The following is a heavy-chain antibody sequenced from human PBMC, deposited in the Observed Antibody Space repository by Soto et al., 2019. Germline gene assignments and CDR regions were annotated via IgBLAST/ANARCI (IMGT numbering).Heavy chain of an antibody. V-gene: IGHV1-18*01. J-gene: IGHJ5*02. CDR3: ARELLAAAGTWWFDP. CDR2: ISAYNGNT. Sequence: ASVKVSCKASVYTFTIYVISWVRQAPGQGLEWMGWISAYNGNTNYAQKLQGRVTMTTDTSTSTAYMELRSLRSDDTAVYYCARELLAAAGTWWFDPWGQGTLVTVSS. D-gene: IGHD6-13*01. CDR1: VYTFTIYV.